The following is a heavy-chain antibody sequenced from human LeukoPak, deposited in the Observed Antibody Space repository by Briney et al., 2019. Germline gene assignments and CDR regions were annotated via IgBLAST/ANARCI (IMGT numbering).Heavy chain of an antibody. CDR2: IIPIFGTA. CDR3: ARGGRYYYDSSGYYYLL. CDR1: GGTFSSYA. V-gene: IGHV1-69*13. J-gene: IGHJ4*02. Sequence: ASVKVSCKASGGTFSSYAISWVRQAPGQGLEWMGGIIPIFGTANYAQKFQGRVTITADESTSTAYMELSSLRSEDTAVYYCARGGRYYYDSSGYYYLLWGQGTLVTVSS. D-gene: IGHD3-22*01.